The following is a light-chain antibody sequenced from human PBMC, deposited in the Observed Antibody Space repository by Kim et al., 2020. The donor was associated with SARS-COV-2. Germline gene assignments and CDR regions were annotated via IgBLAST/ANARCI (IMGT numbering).Light chain of an antibody. CDR1: ISDVGGYNY. V-gene: IGLV2-14*03. J-gene: IGLJ2*01. Sequence: GQSITISCTGTISDVGGYNYVSWYQQYPGKAPKLMIYDVRNRPSGVSNRFFGSKSANTASLTISGLQAEDEADYYCSSYTSSSTLVFGGGTQLTVL. CDR3: SSYTSSSTLV. CDR2: DVR.